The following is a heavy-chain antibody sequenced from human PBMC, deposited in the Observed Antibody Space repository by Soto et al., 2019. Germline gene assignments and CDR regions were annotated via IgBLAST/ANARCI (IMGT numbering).Heavy chain of an antibody. V-gene: IGHV1-18*04. J-gene: IGHJ5*02. CDR2: ISAYNDNT. CDR3: ARVIARRNWFDP. CDR1: GYTFTSDD. Sequence: AAGKVSCKASGYTFTSDDISWVRQAPGQGLEWIGWISAYNDNTNDAQKLQGRVTMTTDTSTSTAYMELRSLRSDDTAVYYCARVIARRNWFDPWGQGTLVTVSS. D-gene: IGHD6-13*01.